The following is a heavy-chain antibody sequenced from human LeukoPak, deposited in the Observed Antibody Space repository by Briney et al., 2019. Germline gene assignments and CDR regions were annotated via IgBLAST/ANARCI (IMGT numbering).Heavy chain of an antibody. CDR3: ARGYCGGDCYLPDWFDP. CDR2: IYYSGST. D-gene: IGHD2-21*02. CDR1: GDSISSYY. J-gene: IGHJ5*02. V-gene: IGHV4-59*01. Sequence: SETLSLTCTVSGDSISSYYWSWIRQPPGKGLEWIGYIYYSGSTNYNPSLKSRVTISVDTSKNQFSLKLSSVTAADTAVYYCARGYCGGDCYLPDWFDPWGQGTLVTVSS.